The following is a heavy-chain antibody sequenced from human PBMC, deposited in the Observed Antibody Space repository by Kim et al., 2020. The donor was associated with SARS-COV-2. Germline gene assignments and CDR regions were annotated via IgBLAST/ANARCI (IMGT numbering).Heavy chain of an antibody. V-gene: IGHV4-61*01. CDR1: GGSVSSGSYY. CDR3: ARDNCGGDGYGGAFDI. CDR2: IYYSGST. J-gene: IGHJ3*02. Sequence: SETLSLTCTVSGGSVSSGSYYWSWIRQPPGKGLEWIGYIYYSGSTNYNPSLKSRVTISVDTSKNQFSLKLRSVTAADTAVYYCARDNCGGDGYGGAFDI. D-gene: IGHD2-21*02.